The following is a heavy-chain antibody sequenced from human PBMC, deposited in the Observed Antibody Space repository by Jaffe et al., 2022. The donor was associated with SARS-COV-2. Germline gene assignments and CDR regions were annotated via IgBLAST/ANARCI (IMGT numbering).Heavy chain of an antibody. CDR2: IIPILGIA. Sequence: QVQLVQSGAEVKKPGSSVKVSCKASGGTFSSYTISWVRQAPGQGLEWMGRIIPILGIANYAQKFQGRVTITADKSTSTAYMELSSLRSEDTAVYYCALPDGSGSYYDYWGQGTLVTVSS. CDR3: ALPDGSGSYYDY. D-gene: IGHD3-10*01. V-gene: IGHV1-69*02. J-gene: IGHJ4*02. CDR1: GGTFSSYT.